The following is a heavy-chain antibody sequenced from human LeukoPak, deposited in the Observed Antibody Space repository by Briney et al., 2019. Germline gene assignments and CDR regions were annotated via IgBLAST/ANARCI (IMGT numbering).Heavy chain of an antibody. CDR3: ARDRVRYQLLDAFDI. D-gene: IGHD2-2*01. CDR2: ISYDGSNK. Sequence: PGRSLRLSCAASGFIFSIYTMHWVRQAPGKGLEWVAVISYDGSNKYYADSVKGRFTISRDMSKNTLYLQMNNLTAEGTAVYYCARDRVRYQLLDAFDIWGQGTMVTVSS. V-gene: IGHV3-30*14. CDR1: GFIFSIYT. J-gene: IGHJ3*02.